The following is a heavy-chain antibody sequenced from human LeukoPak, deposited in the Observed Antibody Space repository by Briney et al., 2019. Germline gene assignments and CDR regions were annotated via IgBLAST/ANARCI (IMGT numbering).Heavy chain of an antibody. Sequence: PSETLSLTCTVSGGSISSYYWTWIRQPPGKGLEWIGDIYITGSTNYNPYLKRRVTMSVDTSKNQFSLRLSSVTAADTAVYYCARVRIGGTSYDASDVWGLGTMVTVSS. CDR3: ARVRIGGTSYDASDV. J-gene: IGHJ3*01. CDR1: GGSISSYY. CDR2: IYITGST. D-gene: IGHD1-20*01. V-gene: IGHV4-59*13.